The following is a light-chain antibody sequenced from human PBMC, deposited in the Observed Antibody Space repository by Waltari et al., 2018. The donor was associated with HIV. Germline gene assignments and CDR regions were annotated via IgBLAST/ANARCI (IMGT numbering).Light chain of an antibody. CDR1: SGSVYTSYY. J-gene: IGLJ3*02. Sequence: QTVVTQEPSFSVSPGGTVTLTCGLSSGSVYTSYYPIWYQQTPGQAPRTLIYSTNTRSSGVPDRFSGSILGNKAALTITGAQADDESDYYCVLFMGNGIWVFGGGTKLTVL. CDR2: STN. CDR3: VLFMGNGIWV. V-gene: IGLV8-61*01.